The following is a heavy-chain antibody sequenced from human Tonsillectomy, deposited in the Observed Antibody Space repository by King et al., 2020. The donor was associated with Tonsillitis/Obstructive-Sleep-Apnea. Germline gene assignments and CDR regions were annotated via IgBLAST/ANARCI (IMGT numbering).Heavy chain of an antibody. CDR1: GGTFSSYA. CDR2: IIPMLGAA. V-gene: IGHV1-69*12. CDR3: ARLPARLNYYYMDV. Sequence: QLVQSGAEVKKPGSSVKVSCKASGGTFSSYAVSWVRQAPGQGLEWVGGIIPMLGAARYAQQFQGRVTITADESAGTGYMELTSLRSEDTAVYYCARLPARLNYYYMDVWGKGTTVTVTS. J-gene: IGHJ6*03. D-gene: IGHD6-6*01.